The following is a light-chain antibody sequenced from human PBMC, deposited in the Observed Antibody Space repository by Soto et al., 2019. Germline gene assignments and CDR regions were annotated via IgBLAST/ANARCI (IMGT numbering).Light chain of an antibody. Sequence: DIQVTQSPSSLSASVGDRVTITCQASQDISNYLNWYQQKPGKPPRLLISDASSLERGVPSRFSGSGSGTEFTFTISSLQPEDFATYYCQQYNSYSLTFGGGTKVDIK. V-gene: IGKV1-33*01. CDR1: QDISNY. CDR3: QQYNSYSLT. J-gene: IGKJ4*01. CDR2: DAS.